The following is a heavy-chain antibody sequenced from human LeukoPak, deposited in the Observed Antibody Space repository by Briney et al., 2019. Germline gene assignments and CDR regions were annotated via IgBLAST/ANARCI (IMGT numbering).Heavy chain of an antibody. V-gene: IGHV1-69*05. CDR3: AREDHTANNWFDP. CDR2: TIPMLGRS. Sequence: ASVKVSCKASGGSFSSYGISWVRQAPGQGLEWMGGTIPMLGRSNYAQKFQGRVTISTDESTSTAYMEMSSLRSEDTAVYYCAREDHTANNWFDPWGQGTLVTVSS. D-gene: IGHD5-18*01. J-gene: IGHJ5*02. CDR1: GGSFSSYG.